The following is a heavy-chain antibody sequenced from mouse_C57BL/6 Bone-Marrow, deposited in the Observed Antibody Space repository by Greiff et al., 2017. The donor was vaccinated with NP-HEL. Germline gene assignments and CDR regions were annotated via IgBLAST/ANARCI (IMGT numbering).Heavy chain of an antibody. J-gene: IGHJ2*01. V-gene: IGHV5-4*01. CDR2: ISDGGSYT. Sequence: EVKLVESGGGLVKPGGSLKLSCAASGFTFSSYAMSWVRQTPEKRLEWVATISDGGSYTYYPDNVKGRFTISRDNAKNNLYLQMSHLKSEDTAMYYCARDFDYDGSSYDYWGQGTTLTVSS. D-gene: IGHD1-1*01. CDR3: ARDFDYDGSSYDY. CDR1: GFTFSSYA.